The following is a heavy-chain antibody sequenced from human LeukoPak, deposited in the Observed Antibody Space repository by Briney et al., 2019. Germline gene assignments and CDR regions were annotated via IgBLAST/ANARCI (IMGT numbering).Heavy chain of an antibody. D-gene: IGHD6-19*01. CDR3: ASGSGRYVMVDW. CDR2: IRSKVYGGAP. J-gene: IGHJ4*02. Sequence: PGGSLRLSCSASGFPFGDFTMSWFRQSPGQGLEWVGFIRSKVYGGAPEHAASVAARFTISRDDSTSIAHLQMNSVQAEDTAVYYCASGSGRYVMVDWCGQGTLVTVSS. CDR1: GFPFGDFT. V-gene: IGHV3-49*03.